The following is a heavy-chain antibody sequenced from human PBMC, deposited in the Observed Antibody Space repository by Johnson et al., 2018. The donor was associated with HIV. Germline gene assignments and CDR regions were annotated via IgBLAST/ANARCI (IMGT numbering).Heavy chain of an antibody. CDR2: IWYDGSNK. D-gene: IGHD5-18*01. J-gene: IGHJ3*02. V-gene: IGHV3-33*06. CDR1: GFTFSSYG. CDR3: AKDLSGYSYGYGAFDI. Sequence: QVQLVESGGGVVQPGRSLRLSCAASGFTFSSYGMHWVRPAPGKGLAWVAVIWYDGSNKYYADSVKGRFTISRDNSKNTLYLQMNSLRAEDTAVYYCAKDLSGYSYGYGAFDIWGQGTMVTVSS.